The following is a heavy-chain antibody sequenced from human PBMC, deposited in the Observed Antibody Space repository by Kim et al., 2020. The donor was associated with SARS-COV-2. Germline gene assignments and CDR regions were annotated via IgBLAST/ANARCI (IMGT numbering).Heavy chain of an antibody. D-gene: IGHD3-10*01. J-gene: IGHJ4*02. CDR3: AKGLGGCPTYFDY. V-gene: IGHV3-30*02. Sequence: YADSVRCRDTISRDYSKNTLYLQVNSLRVEDTAVYYCAKGLGGCPTYFDYWGQGTLVTVSS.